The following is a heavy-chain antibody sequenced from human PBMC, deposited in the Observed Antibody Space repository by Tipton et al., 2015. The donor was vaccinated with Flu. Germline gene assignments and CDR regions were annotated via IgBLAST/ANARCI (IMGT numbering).Heavy chain of an antibody. Sequence: QLVQSGAEVKKPGASVKVSCKASGYTFTSYGISWVRQAPGQGLEWMGWISAYNGNTNYAQKLQGRVTMTTDTSTRTAYMERRGLRSDETAVYYCAREGEVGATMGDALDIWGQGTMVTVSS. CDR3: AREGEVGATMGDALDI. CDR1: GYTFTSYG. J-gene: IGHJ3*02. CDR2: ISAYNGNT. V-gene: IGHV1-18*01. D-gene: IGHD1-26*01.